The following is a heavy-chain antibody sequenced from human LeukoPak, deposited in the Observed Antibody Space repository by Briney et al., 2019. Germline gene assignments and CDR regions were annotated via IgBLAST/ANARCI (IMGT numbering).Heavy chain of an antibody. J-gene: IGHJ5*02. V-gene: IGHV1-8*02. CDR2: MTPKTGNS. CDR1: GYTFVDDY. D-gene: IGHD2-2*01. Sequence: ASVKVSCRASGYTFVDDYMHWVRQAPGQGLEWMAWMTPKTGNSGYAQKFQGRVTLTRDTSTDTAYMELSNLGSEDTAVYYCARKTCTTTSCLHPWGQGTLVSVSS. CDR3: ARKTCTTTSCLHP.